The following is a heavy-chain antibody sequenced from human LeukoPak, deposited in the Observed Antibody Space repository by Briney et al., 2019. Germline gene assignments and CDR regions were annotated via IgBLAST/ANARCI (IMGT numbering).Heavy chain of an antibody. CDR3: ARQAYCGGDCYSDAFDI. CDR1: GYTFTGYY. V-gene: IGHV1-2*02. J-gene: IGHJ3*02. Sequence: ASVKVSCKASGYTFTGYYIHWVRQAPGQGLEWMGWINPNSGGTNYAQKLQGRVTMTRDTSISTAYMELSRLRSDDTAVYYCARQAYCGGDCYSDAFDIWGQGTMVTVSS. D-gene: IGHD2-21*02. CDR2: INPNSGGT.